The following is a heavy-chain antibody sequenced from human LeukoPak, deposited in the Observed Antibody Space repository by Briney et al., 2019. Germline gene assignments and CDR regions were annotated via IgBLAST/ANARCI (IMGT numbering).Heavy chain of an antibody. CDR2: INHSGST. V-gene: IGHV4-34*01. CDR3: ARIYVWGSYRFDY. D-gene: IGHD3-16*02. CDR1: GGSFSGYY. J-gene: IGHJ4*02. Sequence: SETLSLTCAVYGGSFSGYYWSWIRQPPGKGLEWIGEINHSGSTNYNPSLKSRVTISVDTSNNQFSLKLSSVTAADTAVYYCARIYVWGSYRFDYWGQGTLVTVSS.